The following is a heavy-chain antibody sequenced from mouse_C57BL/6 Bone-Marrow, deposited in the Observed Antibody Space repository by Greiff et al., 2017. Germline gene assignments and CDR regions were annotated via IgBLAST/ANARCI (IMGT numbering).Heavy chain of an antibody. Sequence: QVQLQPPGAELVKPGASVKLSCKASGYTFTSYWMHWVKQRPGQGLEWIGMIHPNSGSTNYNEKFKSKATLTVDKSSSTAYMQLSSLTSEDSAVYYCAKRIYSNYVLYAMDYWGQGTSVTVSS. CDR1: GYTFTSYW. D-gene: IGHD2-5*01. V-gene: IGHV1-64*01. CDR2: IHPNSGST. CDR3: AKRIYSNYVLYAMDY. J-gene: IGHJ4*01.